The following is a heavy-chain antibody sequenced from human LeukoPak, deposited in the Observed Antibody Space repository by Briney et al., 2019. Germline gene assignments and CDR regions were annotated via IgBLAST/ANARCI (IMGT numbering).Heavy chain of an antibody. J-gene: IGHJ4*02. CDR3: AREFFGSGSYPDF. V-gene: IGHV3-33*01. CDR1: GFSFDTYA. Sequence: GGSLRLSCAASGFSFDTYAMHWVRQAPGQGLEWVALIWHDGSHKFYSNSVRGQFTISRDNSKNTVYLQMNNLRPDDTAVYYGAREFFGSGSYPDFWGQGTLVTVSS. CDR2: IWHDGSHK. D-gene: IGHD3-10*01.